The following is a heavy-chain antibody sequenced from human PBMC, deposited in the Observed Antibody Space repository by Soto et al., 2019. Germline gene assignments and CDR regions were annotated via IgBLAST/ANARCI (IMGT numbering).Heavy chain of an antibody. CDR1: GFSFSSFA. V-gene: IGHV3-30-3*01. J-gene: IGHJ6*02. Sequence: EGSLRLPCAASGFSFSSFAMHCVRQAPGKGLERVAVMSSDGRNQYYADSLKCRFTMSRDNSKNTLYLQMNSHKDKDKTVYYCARVRAAGSYYYGIDVWGQGTRVSVSS. CDR2: MSSDGRNQ. D-gene: IGHD6-13*01. CDR3: ARVRAAGSYYYGIDV.